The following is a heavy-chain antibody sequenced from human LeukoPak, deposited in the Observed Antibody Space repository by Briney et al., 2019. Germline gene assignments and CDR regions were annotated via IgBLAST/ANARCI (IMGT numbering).Heavy chain of an antibody. J-gene: IGHJ5*02. D-gene: IGHD2-15*01. V-gene: IGHV1-46*01. CDR1: GYTFTSYY. CDR3: AKVLGSCSGGSCYGQFDP. CDR2: INPNGGGT. Sequence: EASVKVSCKASGYTFTSYYMHWVRQAPGQGLEWMGIINPNGGGTSYAQKFQGRVTMTRDTSTSTVYMELSSLRSEDTAVYYCAKVLGSCSGGSCYGQFDPWGQGTLVTVSS.